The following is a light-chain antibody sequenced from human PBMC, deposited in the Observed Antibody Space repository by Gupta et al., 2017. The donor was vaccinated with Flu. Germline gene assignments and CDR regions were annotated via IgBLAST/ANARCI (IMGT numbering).Light chain of an antibody. CDR1: QDISNS. Sequence: DTQMTQSPSSLSASLGDRVTITCRASQDISNSLAWYQQTPGKVPKLVIFGASTLQSGVPSRFSGSGSGTEFTLTISSLQPEDGATYYCQKYNRVPWTFGQGTKVEIK. J-gene: IGKJ1*01. CDR2: GAS. CDR3: QKYNRVPWT. V-gene: IGKV1-27*01.